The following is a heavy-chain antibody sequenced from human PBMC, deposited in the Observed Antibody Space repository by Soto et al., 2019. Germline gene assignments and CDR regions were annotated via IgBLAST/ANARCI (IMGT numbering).Heavy chain of an antibody. CDR3: ARLSEWDRVGDY. J-gene: IGHJ4*02. V-gene: IGHV3-73*02. CDR2: LRSKAESYAT. CDR1: GFTFSGSP. Sequence: EVQLVESGGGLVQPGGSLKLSCAASGFTFSGSPMHWVRQASGKGLQWVGRLRSKAESYATAYAASVKGRFTISRDDSKNTAYLQMNSLSDEDTAVYYCARLSEWDRVGDYWGQGTLVTVSS. D-gene: IGHD1-26*01.